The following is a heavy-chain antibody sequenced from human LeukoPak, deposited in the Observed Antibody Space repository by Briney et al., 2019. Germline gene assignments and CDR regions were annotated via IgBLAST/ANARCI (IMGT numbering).Heavy chain of an antibody. CDR1: GGSISSSSYY. J-gene: IGHJ3*02. D-gene: IGHD3-10*01. CDR3: ARDFRSFGSGSYYNSLYAFDI. Sequence: SETLSLTCTVSGGSISSSSYYWGWVRQPPGKGLEWIGEIYHSGSTNYNPSLKSRVTISVDKSKNQFSLKLSSVTAADTAVYYCARDFRSFGSGSYYNSLYAFDIWGQGTMVTVSS. CDR2: IYHSGST. V-gene: IGHV4-39*07.